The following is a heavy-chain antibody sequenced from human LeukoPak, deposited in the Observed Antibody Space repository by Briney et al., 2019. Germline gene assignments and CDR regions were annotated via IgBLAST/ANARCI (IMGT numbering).Heavy chain of an antibody. Sequence: GGSLRLSCAASGFTFSDYYMSWIRQAPGKGLEWVSYISSSGSTIYYADSVKGRFTISRDNAKNSLYLQMNSLRAEDTAVYYCASLVLRYSPYYFDYWGQGTLVTVSS. V-gene: IGHV3-11*01. D-gene: IGHD3-9*01. CDR1: GFTFSDYY. CDR2: ISSSGSTI. J-gene: IGHJ4*02. CDR3: ASLVLRYSPYYFDY.